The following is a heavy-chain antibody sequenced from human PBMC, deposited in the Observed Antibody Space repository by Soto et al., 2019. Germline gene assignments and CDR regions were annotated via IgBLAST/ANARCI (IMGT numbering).Heavy chain of an antibody. CDR2: ISWNSGSI. V-gene: IGHV3-9*01. J-gene: IGHJ3*02. CDR1: GFTFDDYA. D-gene: IGHD5-12*01. Sequence: SLKISCAASGFTFDDYAMHWVRQAPGKGLEWVSGISWNSGSIGYADSVKGRFTISRDNAKNSLYLQMNSLRAEDTALYYCAKDAYSGYEAPDAFDIWGQGTMVSVSS. CDR3: AKDAYSGYEAPDAFDI.